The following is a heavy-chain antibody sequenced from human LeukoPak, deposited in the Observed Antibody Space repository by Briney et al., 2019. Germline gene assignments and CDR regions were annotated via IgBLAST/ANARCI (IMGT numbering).Heavy chain of an antibody. Sequence: GGSLRLSCAASGFTFSSYAMSWVRQAPGKGLEWVSAISCSGDTTHYADSVKGRFTISRDISKNTLYLLMNSLRAEDTAVYYCAHPVRHSSGWLFPPSFDSWGQGTLVTVSS. CDR1: GFTFSSYA. D-gene: IGHD6-19*01. J-gene: IGHJ4*02. CDR2: ISCSGDTT. CDR3: AHPVRHSSGWLFPPSFDS. V-gene: IGHV3-23*01.